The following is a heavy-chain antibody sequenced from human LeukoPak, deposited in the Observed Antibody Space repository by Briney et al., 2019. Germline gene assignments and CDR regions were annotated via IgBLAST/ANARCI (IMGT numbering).Heavy chain of an antibody. J-gene: IGHJ4*02. D-gene: IGHD3-10*01. CDR3: AIPYYYGSGSWLY. CDR2: LYHSGST. V-gene: IGHV4-39*01. CDR1: GGSISSSSYY. Sequence: SETLSLTCTVSGGSISSSSYYWGWIRQPPGKGLEWIGSLYHSGSTFYNPSLKSRFTISVDTSKNQFSLKLNSVTAADTAVYYCAIPYYYGSGSWLYWGQGTLVTVSS.